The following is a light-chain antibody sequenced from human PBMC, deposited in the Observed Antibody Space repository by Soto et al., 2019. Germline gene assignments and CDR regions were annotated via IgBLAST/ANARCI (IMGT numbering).Light chain of an antibody. CDR2: EGS. CDR1: SSDVGSYNL. CDR3: CSYAGSSTALV. V-gene: IGLV2-23*01. J-gene: IGLJ1*01. Sequence: QSALTQPASVSGSPGQSITISCTETSSDVGSYNLVSWYQQHPGKAPKLMIYEGSKRPSGVSNRFSGSKSGNTASLTISGLQAEDEADYYCCSYAGSSTALVFGTGTKLTVL.